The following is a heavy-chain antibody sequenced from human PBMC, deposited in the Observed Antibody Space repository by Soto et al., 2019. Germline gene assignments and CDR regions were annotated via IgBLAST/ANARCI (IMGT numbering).Heavy chain of an antibody. CDR2: INAGNGNT. CDR1: GYSFTSYA. Sequence: QVQLVQSGAEVKKPGASVKVSCKASGYSFTSYAMHWVRQAPGQRLEWMGWINAGNGNTKYSQKFQGRITITRDTSASTAYMDLSSLRSEDTAVYYCARVSGFYYLYDWGQGTLVTVSS. V-gene: IGHV1-3*01. J-gene: IGHJ4*02. D-gene: IGHD3-22*01. CDR3: ARVSGFYYLYD.